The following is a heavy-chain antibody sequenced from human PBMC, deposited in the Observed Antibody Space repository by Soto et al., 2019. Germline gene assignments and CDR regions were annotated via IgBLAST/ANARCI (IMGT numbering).Heavy chain of an antibody. D-gene: IGHD4-4*01. CDR3: ASATVLAATFAF. V-gene: IGHV3-21*01. CDR2: ISSGSSNI. J-gene: IGHJ4*02. CDR1: GFAFRSYN. Sequence: GGSLRLSCAASGFAFRSYNMNWVRQAPGKGLEWVASISSGSSNIYYADSVKGRFTISRDNAKNSLFLQMDSLRAEDSAVYYCASATVLAATFAFWGQGTLVIVSS.